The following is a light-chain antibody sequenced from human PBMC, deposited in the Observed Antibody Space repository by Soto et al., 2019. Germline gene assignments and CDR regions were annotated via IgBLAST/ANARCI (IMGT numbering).Light chain of an antibody. V-gene: IGLV3-1*01. CDR3: QVWDSSGVV. CDR2: QDS. CDR1: KLGDKY. J-gene: IGLJ2*01. Sequence: SYELTQPPSVSVSPGQTASITCSGDKLGDKYAYWYQQKPGQSPVLVIYQDSKRPSGIPERFSGSNSGNTATLTISGTQAMDEADYYCQVWDSSGVVFGGGTKLTVL.